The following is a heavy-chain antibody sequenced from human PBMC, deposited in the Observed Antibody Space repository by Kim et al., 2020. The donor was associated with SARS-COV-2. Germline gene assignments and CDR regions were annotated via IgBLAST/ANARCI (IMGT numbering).Heavy chain of an antibody. CDR3: ARGEYCSGGSCFLGNWFDP. Sequence: GRFTISRDNSNNTLYLQMNSLRAEDTALYYCARGEYCSGGSCFLGNWFDPWGQGTLVTVSS. J-gene: IGHJ5*02. V-gene: IGHV3-30*01. D-gene: IGHD2-15*01.